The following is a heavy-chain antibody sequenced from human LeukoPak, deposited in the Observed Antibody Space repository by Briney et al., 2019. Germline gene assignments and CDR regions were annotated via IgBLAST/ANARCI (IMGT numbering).Heavy chain of an antibody. Sequence: AAVKVSCKASGYTFTTYGFAWVRQAPGQGLEWMGWINPNDGNTDYAPNLQGRVTMTTDTSTSTAYMELRSLRSDDTAVYYCARDRLDLVTTIIFDYWGPGTPVTVSS. CDR3: ARDRLDLVTTIIFDY. CDR1: GYTFTTYG. CDR2: INPNDGNT. D-gene: IGHD5-12*01. J-gene: IGHJ4*02. V-gene: IGHV1-18*01.